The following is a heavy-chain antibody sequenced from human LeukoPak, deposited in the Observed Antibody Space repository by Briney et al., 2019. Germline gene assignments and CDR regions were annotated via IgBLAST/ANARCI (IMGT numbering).Heavy chain of an antibody. Sequence: GESLEISCQASGSQFTNYWIGWVRQLPGKGLEWMTIIYPGDSETRYSPSFQGQVTISADKSIGTTYLQWSSLKASDTAIYYCARALRTGQGDYVPVLWGQGTLVTVSS. J-gene: IGHJ4*02. CDR2: IYPGDSET. V-gene: IGHV5-51*01. CDR3: ARALRTGQGDYVPVL. D-gene: IGHD3-16*01. CDR1: GSQFTNYW.